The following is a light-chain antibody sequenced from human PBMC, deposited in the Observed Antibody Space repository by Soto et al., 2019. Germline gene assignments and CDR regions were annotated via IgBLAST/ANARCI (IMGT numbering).Light chain of an antibody. CDR1: ELGDKF. CDR2: QDR. CDR3: QAWDKTVV. V-gene: IGLV3-1*01. J-gene: IGLJ2*01. Sequence: SYELAQPPSVSVSPGQTASISCSGHELGDKFTAWYQQKPGQAPVLVIYQDRKRPSGIPERFSGSNSGTTATLTISATQPVDEDDYYGQAWDKTVVFGGGTKLTVL.